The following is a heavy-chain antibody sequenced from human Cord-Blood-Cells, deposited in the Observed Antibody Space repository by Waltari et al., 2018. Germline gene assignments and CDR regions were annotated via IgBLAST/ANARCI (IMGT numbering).Heavy chain of an antibody. J-gene: IGHJ6*02. CDR3: ARVLYYYGSGSYYNEYYYYGMDV. D-gene: IGHD3-10*01. V-gene: IGHV1-69*01. CDR2: IIPIYGTA. Sequence: QVQLVQSGAEVKKPGSSVKVSCKASGGTFSSYAISWVRQAPGQGLEWMGGIIPIYGTANYAQKFQGRVTSTADESTSTAYMELSSLRSEDTAVYYCARVLYYYGSGSYYNEYYYYGMDVWGQGTTVTVSS. CDR1: GGTFSSYA.